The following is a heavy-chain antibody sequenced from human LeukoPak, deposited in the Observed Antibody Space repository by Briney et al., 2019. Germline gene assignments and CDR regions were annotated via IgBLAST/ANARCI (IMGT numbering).Heavy chain of an antibody. D-gene: IGHD1-1*01. V-gene: IGHV1-69*04. J-gene: IGHJ4*02. CDR2: IIPILGIA. CDR3: ARGDGTTGLALRY. Sequence: ASVKVSCKASGGTFSSYAISWVRQAPGQGLEWMGRIIPILGIANYAQKFQGRVTITADKSTSTAYMELSSLRSEDTAVYYCARGDGTTGLALRYWGRGTLVTVSS. CDR1: GGTFSSYA.